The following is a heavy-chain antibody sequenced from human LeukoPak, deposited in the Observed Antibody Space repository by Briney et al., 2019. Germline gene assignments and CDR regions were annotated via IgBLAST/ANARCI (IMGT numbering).Heavy chain of an antibody. V-gene: IGHV3-30-3*01. J-gene: IGHJ3*02. D-gene: IGHD6-13*01. CDR2: ISYDGSNK. CDR1: GFTFSSYA. Sequence: PGRSLRLSCAASGFTFSSYAMHWVRQAPGKGLEWVAVISYDGSNKYYADSVKGRFTISRDNSKNTLYLQMNSLRAEDTAVYYCAREDSWYAFDIWGQGTMVTVSS. CDR3: AREDSWYAFDI.